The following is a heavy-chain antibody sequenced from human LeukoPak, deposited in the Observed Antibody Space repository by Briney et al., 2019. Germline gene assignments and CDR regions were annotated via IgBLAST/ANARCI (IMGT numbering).Heavy chain of an antibody. CDR3: ARDIGDTAMPWIAFDI. CDR1: GGTFSSYA. D-gene: IGHD5-18*01. CDR2: IIPILGIA. Sequence: SVKVSCKASGGTFSSYAISWVRQAPGQGLEWMGRIIPILGIANYAQKFQGRVTITADKSTSTAYMELSSLGSEDTAVYYCARDIGDTAMPWIAFDIWGQGTMVTVSS. J-gene: IGHJ3*02. V-gene: IGHV1-69*04.